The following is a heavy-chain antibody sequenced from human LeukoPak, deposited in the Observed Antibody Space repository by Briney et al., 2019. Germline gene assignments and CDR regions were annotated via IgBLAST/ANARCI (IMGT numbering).Heavy chain of an antibody. V-gene: IGHV4-38-2*01. J-gene: IGHJ4*02. D-gene: IGHD3-9*01. CDR1: GYSFSSGYY. Sequence: SETLSLTCAVSGYSFSSGYYWGWIRQPPGRVLWWIGSIYHSGSTYYNPSLKGRVTISVDTSKNQFSLKLSCVTAADTAVYYCARLGYDILTGYYTPLYFDYWGQGTLVTVSS. CDR3: ARLGYDILTGYYTPLYFDY. CDR2: IYHSGST.